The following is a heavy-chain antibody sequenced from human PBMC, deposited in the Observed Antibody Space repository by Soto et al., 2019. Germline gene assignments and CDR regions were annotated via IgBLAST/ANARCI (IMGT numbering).Heavy chain of an antibody. J-gene: IGHJ6*02. CDR1: GFTFSSYA. V-gene: IGHV3-23*01. CDR3: AKDLHSSSWYYYYYGMDV. CDR2: ISGSGGST. Sequence: GGSLRLSCAASGFTFSSYAMSWVRQAPGKGLEWVSAISGSGGSTYYADSVKGRFTISRDNSKNTLYLQMNSLRAEDTAVYYCAKDLHSSSWYYYYYGMDVWGQGTTVTVSS. D-gene: IGHD6-13*01.